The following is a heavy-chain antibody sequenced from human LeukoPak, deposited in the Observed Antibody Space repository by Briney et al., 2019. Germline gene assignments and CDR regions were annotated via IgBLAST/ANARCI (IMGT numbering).Heavy chain of an antibody. V-gene: IGHV3-43D*03. CDR1: GFTFDDYA. Sequence: PGGSLRLSCAASGFTFDDYAMHWVRQAPGKGLEWVSLISWDGGSTYYADSVKGRFTISRDNSKNSLYLQMNSLRAEDTALYYCGKDISAYDILTGYVDYWGQGTLVTVSS. CDR3: GKDISAYDILTGYVDY. J-gene: IGHJ4*02. D-gene: IGHD3-9*01. CDR2: ISWDGGST.